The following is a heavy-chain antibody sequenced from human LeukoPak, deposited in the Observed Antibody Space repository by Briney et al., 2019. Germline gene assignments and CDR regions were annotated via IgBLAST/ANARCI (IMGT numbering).Heavy chain of an antibody. CDR3: AGHHPRNTVDF. CDR1: GGSVSSGDYY. CDR2: IYYSGST. V-gene: IGHV4-30-4*01. D-gene: IGHD2/OR15-2a*01. J-gene: IGHJ4*02. Sequence: SETLSLTCTVSGGSVSSGDYYWSWIRQPPGKGLEWIGYIYYSGSTYYNPSLKSRVTISVDTSKNQFSLKLSSVTAADTAVYYCAGHHPRNTVDFWGQGTLVTVSS.